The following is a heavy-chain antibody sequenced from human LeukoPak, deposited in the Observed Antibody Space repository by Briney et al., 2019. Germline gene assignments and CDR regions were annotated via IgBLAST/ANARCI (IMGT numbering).Heavy chain of an antibody. J-gene: IGHJ4*02. CDR3: ARDAVLLWFGELTREPYFDY. CDR1: GFTFSSYS. CDR2: ISSSSSTI. D-gene: IGHD3-10*01. V-gene: IGHV3-48*04. Sequence: GGSLRLSCAASGFTFSSYSMNWVRQAPGKGLEWVSYISSSSSTIYYADSVKGRFTISRDNAKNSLYLQMNSLRAEDTAVYYCARDAVLLWFGELTREPYFDYWGQGTLVTVSS.